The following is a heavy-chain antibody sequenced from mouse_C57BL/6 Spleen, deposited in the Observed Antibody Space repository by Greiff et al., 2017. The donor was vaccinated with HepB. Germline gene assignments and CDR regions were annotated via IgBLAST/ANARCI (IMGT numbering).Heavy chain of an antibody. CDR2: IYPSDSET. Sequence: QVHVKQPGAELVRPGSSVKLSCKASGYTFTSYWMDWVKQRPGQGLEWIGNIYPSDSETHYNQKFKDKATLTVDKSSSTAYMQLSSLTSEDSAVYYCARGYYSNPAWFAYWGQGTLVTVSA. V-gene: IGHV1-61*01. CDR3: ARGYYSNPAWFAY. D-gene: IGHD2-5*01. J-gene: IGHJ3*01. CDR1: GYTFTSYW.